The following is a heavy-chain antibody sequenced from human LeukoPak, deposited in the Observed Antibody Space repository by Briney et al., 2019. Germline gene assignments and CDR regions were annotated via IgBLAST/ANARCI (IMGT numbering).Heavy chain of an antibody. D-gene: IGHD2-2*02. CDR1: GGSFSGYY. CDR3: AXEGRSGYCSSTSCYNXY. CDR2: INHSGST. Sequence: PSETLSLTCAVYGGSFSGYYWSWIRQPPGKGLEWIGEINHSGSTNYNPSLKSRVTISVDTSKNQFSLKLSSVTAADTAVYYCAXEGRSGYCSSTSCYNXYXXQGTXVTVS. J-gene: IGHJ4*02. V-gene: IGHV4-34*01.